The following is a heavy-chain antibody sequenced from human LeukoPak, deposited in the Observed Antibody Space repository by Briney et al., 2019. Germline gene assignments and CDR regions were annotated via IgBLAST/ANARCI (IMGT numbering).Heavy chain of an antibody. CDR1: GGSISSYY. CDR2: IYYSGST. V-gene: IGHV4-59*01. Sequence: SETLSLTCTVSGGSISSYYWSWIRQPPGKGLEWIGYIYYSGSTNYNPSLKSRVTISVDTSKNQFSLKLSSVTAADTAVYYCARVWYSSGWSRPIYYYYYMDVWGKGTTVTVSS. D-gene: IGHD6-19*01. J-gene: IGHJ6*03. CDR3: ARVWYSSGWSRPIYYYYYMDV.